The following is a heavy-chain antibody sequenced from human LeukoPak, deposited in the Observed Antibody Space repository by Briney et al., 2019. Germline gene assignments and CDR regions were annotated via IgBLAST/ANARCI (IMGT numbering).Heavy chain of an antibody. D-gene: IGHD3-10*01. CDR3: ACITMAPDYYYYMDV. Sequence: SETLSLTCTVSGGSISSSPYHWGWIRQPPGKGLEWIGSIYYSGNAYYNPSLDSRVTFSVDTSKNQFSLKLSSVTAADTAVYYCACITMAPDYYYYMDVWGKGTTVTISS. CDR1: GGSISSSPYH. V-gene: IGHV4-39*01. CDR2: IYYSGNA. J-gene: IGHJ6*03.